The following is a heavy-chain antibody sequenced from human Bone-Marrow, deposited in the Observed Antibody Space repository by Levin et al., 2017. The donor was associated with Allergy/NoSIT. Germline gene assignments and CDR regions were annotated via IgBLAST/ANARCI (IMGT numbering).Heavy chain of an antibody. Sequence: SVKVSCKASGGTFSTYGINWVRQAPGQGLEWMGGIIPIFDTSNYAQKFQGRVTITADESRSTGYMELSSLRSDDTAVYYCARGRVGSQTGRDFIIRPNYSSDWFDYWGQGTLVIVSS. D-gene: IGHD3-22*01. V-gene: IGHV1-69*13. J-gene: IGHJ5*01. CDR1: GGTFSTYG. CDR2: IIPIFDTS. CDR3: ARGRVGSQTGRDFIIRPNYSSDWFDY.